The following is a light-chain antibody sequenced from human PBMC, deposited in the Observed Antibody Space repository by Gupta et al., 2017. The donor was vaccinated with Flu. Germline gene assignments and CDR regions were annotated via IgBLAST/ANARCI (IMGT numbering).Light chain of an antibody. CDR3: QQVNSYPFT. CDR1: QGISSY. CDR2: DAS. V-gene: IGKV1-9*01. Sequence: DIQLTQSPSFLSASVGDRVTITCRASQGISSYLAWYQHKPGKAPNLLIYDASTVQSGVPSRFSGSGSGTEFTLTISILQPEDFATYYCQQVNSYPFTFGQGTRVEIE. J-gene: IGKJ5*01.